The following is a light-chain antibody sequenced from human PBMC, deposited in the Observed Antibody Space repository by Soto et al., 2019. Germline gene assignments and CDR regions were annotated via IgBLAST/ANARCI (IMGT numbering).Light chain of an antibody. J-gene: IGKJ4*01. Sequence: EMVMTQSPATLSVSPGERATLSCRASQSVSSNLAWYQQKPGQAPRLLIFGASTRATGIPARFSGSGSGTEFTLTISSLQSEDFAVYYCQHYNNWPFTFGGGTKVEIQ. CDR3: QHYNNWPFT. CDR2: GAS. CDR1: QSVSSN. V-gene: IGKV3-15*01.